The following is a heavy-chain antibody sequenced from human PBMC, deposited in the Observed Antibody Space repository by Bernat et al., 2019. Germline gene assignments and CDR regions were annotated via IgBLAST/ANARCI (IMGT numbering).Heavy chain of an antibody. CDR1: GFTFSSYA. J-gene: IGHJ4*02. CDR2: ISYDGSNK. D-gene: IGHD5-12*01. Sequence: VQLVESGGGVVQPGRSLRLSCAASGFTFSSYAMHWVRQAPGKGLEWVAVISYDGSNKYYADSVKGRFTISRDNSKNTLYLQMNSLRAEDTAVYYCARTATILFDYWGQGTLVTGSS. V-gene: IGHV3-30-3*01. CDR3: ARTATILFDY.